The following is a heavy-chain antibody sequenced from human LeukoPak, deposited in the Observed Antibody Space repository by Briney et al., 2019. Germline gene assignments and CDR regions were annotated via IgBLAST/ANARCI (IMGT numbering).Heavy chain of an antibody. CDR1: GYTFTSYD. CDR3: ARVLGPKWELPSAFDI. D-gene: IGHD1-26*01. V-gene: IGHV1-8*01. J-gene: IGHJ3*02. CDR2: MNPNSGNT. Sequence: ASVKVSCKASGYTFTSYDINWVRQATGQGLEWMGWMNPNSGNTGYAQKFQGRVTMTRNTSISTAYMELSSLRSEDTAVYYCARVLGPKWELPSAFDIWGQGTMVTVSS.